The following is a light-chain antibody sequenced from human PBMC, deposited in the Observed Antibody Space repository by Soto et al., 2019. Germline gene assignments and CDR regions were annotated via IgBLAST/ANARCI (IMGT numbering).Light chain of an antibody. J-gene: IGKJ1*01. Sequence: EIVLTQSPAALSVSPGERATPSCLASQSVGSTLNWYQQRPGQAPRLLIYDTSIRATGIPARFSGSGSGTEFTLTITSLQSEDFAVYYCQQFHNWPRTFGQGTKVDI. CDR1: QSVGST. CDR3: QQFHNWPRT. V-gene: IGKV3-15*01. CDR2: DTS.